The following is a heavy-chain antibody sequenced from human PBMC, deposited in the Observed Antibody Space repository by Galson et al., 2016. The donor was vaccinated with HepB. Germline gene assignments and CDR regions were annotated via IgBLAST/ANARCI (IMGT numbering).Heavy chain of an antibody. Sequence: SVKVSCKASGYRYTSYSINWVRQAPGQGLEWLGWVSTYNGDTNYAQKFQDRVTMTTDSSTNTAYMELRSLATNDTAVYFCARPHSGSASYFGHWGPGTRVTVSS. V-gene: IGHV1-18*01. CDR3: ARPHSGSASYFGH. CDR2: VSTYNGDT. J-gene: IGHJ4*03. D-gene: IGHD1-26*01. CDR1: GYRYTSYS.